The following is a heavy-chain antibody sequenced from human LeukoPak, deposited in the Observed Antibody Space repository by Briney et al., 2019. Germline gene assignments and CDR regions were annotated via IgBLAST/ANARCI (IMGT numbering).Heavy chain of an antibody. CDR2: IYYGGRT. CDR1: GGSISSLSYY. CDR3: ATSVTSSSGWYYGY. J-gene: IGHJ4*02. V-gene: IGHV4-39*01. Sequence: KPSESLSLTCSVSGGSISSLSYYWGWVRQPPGKGLEWIGSIYYGGRTYYNPSLKSRVTMPVDTSKNQFSLKLSSVTAADTAIYYCATSVTSSSGWYYGYWGQGSLVTVSS. D-gene: IGHD6-19*01.